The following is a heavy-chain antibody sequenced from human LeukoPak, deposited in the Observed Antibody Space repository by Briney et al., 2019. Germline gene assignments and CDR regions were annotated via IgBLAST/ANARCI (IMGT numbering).Heavy chain of an antibody. CDR2: IYYSGST. CDR3: ARDEGYYDSSGYYYH. Sequence: PSETLSLTCAVYGGSFSGYYWSWIRQPPGKGLEWIGYIYYSGSTNYNPSLKSRVTISVDTSKNQFSLKLSSVTAADTAVYYCARDEGYYDSSGYYYHWGQGTLVTVSS. CDR1: GGSFSGYY. V-gene: IGHV4-59*01. D-gene: IGHD3-22*01. J-gene: IGHJ5*02.